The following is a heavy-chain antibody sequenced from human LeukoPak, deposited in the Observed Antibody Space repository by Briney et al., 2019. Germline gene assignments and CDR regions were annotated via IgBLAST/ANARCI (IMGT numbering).Heavy chain of an antibody. CDR3: ANMLTQGRGVYGDNGGIDY. CDR2: ISGSGGST. V-gene: IGHV3-23*01. Sequence: PGGSLRLSCAASGFTFSSYAMSWVRQAPGKGLEWVSAISGSGGSTYYADSVKGRFTISRDNSKNTLYLQMNSLRAEDTAVYYCANMLTQGRGVYGDNGGIDYWGQGTLVTVSS. CDR1: GFTFSSYA. J-gene: IGHJ4*02. D-gene: IGHD4-17*01.